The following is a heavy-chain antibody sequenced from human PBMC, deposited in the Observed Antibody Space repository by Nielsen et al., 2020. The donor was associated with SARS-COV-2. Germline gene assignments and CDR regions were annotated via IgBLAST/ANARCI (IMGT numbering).Heavy chain of an antibody. V-gene: IGHV4-61*02. J-gene: IGHJ5*02. CDR1: GGSISSSSYY. CDR2: IYTSGST. Sequence: LRLSCTVSGGSISSSSYYWSWIRQPAGKGLEWIGRIYTSGSTNYNPSLKSRVTMSVDTSKNQFSLKLSSVTAADTAVYYCAGVLGYCSGGSWGGLRWFDPWGQGTLVTVSS. CDR3: AGVLGYCSGGSWGGLRWFDP. D-gene: IGHD2-15*01.